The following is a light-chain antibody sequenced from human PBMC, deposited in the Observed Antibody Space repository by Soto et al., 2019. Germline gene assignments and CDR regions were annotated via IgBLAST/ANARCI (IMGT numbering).Light chain of an antibody. J-gene: IGKJ2*01. CDR2: AAS. CDR3: QQQGT. V-gene: IGKV3-20*01. CDR1: RSLSSSY. Sequence: EIVLTQSPGPLSLSPGERATLSCRASRSLSSSYVVWYQQKPGQAPRLLIYAASRRATGIPDRFSGSGSATEYTLTISRLEAEDCAVYYCQQQGTFGQGTRLEIK.